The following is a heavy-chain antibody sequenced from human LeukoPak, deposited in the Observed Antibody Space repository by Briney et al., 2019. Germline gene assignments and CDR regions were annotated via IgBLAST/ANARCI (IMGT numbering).Heavy chain of an antibody. Sequence: GGSLRLSCAASGFTFDDYAMHWVRQAPGKGLEWVSGISWNSGSIGYADSVKGRFTISRDKAKNSLYLQMNSLRAEDTALYYCAKVYSYGYNYFDYWGQGTLVTVSS. CDR2: ISWNSGSI. J-gene: IGHJ4*02. V-gene: IGHV3-9*01. D-gene: IGHD5-18*01. CDR3: AKVYSYGYNYFDY. CDR1: GFTFDDYA.